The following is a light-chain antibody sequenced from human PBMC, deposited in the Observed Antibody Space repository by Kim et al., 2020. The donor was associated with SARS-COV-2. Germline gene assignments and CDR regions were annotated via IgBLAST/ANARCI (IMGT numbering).Light chain of an antibody. Sequence: SASVRDTVTVTCQAGQDKNHYINWYQQKPGKAPRLLIYDAPKLETRVPPRFSESGSETNLILTISSLQPEDIATYFCQQYGDLPYTFGQGTKLQI. V-gene: IGKV1-33*01. CDR2: DAP. CDR3: QQYGDLPYT. J-gene: IGKJ2*01. CDR1: QDKNHY.